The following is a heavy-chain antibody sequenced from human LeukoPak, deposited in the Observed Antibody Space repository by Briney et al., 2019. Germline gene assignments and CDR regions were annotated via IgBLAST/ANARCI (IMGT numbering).Heavy chain of an antibody. D-gene: IGHD6-13*01. J-gene: IGHJ4*02. CDR1: GFTFSSYA. CDR3: AKCRIRARPSSWDY. Sequence: GGSLRLSCAASGFTFSSYAMSWVRQAPGKGLEWVSAISGSGGSTYYADSVKGRFTISRDNSKNTLHLQMNSLRAEDTAVYYCAKCRIRARPSSWDYWGQGTLVTVSS. V-gene: IGHV3-23*01. CDR2: ISGSGGST.